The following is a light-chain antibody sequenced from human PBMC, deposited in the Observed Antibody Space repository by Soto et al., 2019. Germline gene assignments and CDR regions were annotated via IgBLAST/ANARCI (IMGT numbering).Light chain of an antibody. J-gene: IGKJ3*01. CDR2: GAS. CDR1: RHVYINA. V-gene: IGKV3-20*01. CDR3: QQYGASPFA. Sequence: VVLTQSPATLSLSPGETATLSCRASRHVYINALAWYQQKPGRTPTLLIYGASNRATDIPDRVSATGSATDFSLTVSSVAPEESEVYYWQQYGASPFAFGPGTIVEI.